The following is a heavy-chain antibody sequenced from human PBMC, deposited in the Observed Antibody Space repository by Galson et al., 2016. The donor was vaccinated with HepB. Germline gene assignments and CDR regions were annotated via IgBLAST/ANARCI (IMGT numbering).Heavy chain of an antibody. D-gene: IGHD6-13*01. Sequence: SVKVSCKASGDTFKNFAISWVRQAPGQGLEWMGGIIPVFITAIYAQKFQGRVTISADESTTTVYMDLRSLRYEDTAVYYCAREGIIPAAARHYYYYGMDVWGQGTTVTVSS. CDR2: IIPVFITA. J-gene: IGHJ6*02. CDR1: GDTFKNFA. V-gene: IGHV1-69*13. CDR3: AREGIIPAAARHYYYYGMDV.